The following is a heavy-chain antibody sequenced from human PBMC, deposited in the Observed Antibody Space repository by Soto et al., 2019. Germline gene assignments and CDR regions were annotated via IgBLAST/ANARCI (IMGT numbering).Heavy chain of an antibody. J-gene: IGHJ6*03. CDR3: ARDRGVAPPVAGNTHYYYYMDV. Sequence: QDQLVQSGVEVKKPGASVKVSCKASGYSFTNYGITWVRQAPGQRFEWMGWISAYNGNTNYAQKFQGRVTMTTDASTSTASLELRSLRSDDTAVYYCARDRGVAPPVAGNTHYYYYMDVWGKETTVTVSS. CDR2: ISAYNGNT. V-gene: IGHV1-18*01. CDR1: GYSFTNYG. D-gene: IGHD6-19*01.